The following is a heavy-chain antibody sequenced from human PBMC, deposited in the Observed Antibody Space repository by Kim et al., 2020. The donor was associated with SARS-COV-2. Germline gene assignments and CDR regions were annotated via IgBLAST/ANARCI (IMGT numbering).Heavy chain of an antibody. D-gene: IGHD3-16*01. CDR2: ISGSGATT. CDR1: GFTFSSSS. Sequence: GGSLRLSCAASGFTFSSSSMSWVRQAPGKGLEWVSAISGSGATTYSDASVRRCITTSSNYSKTTHFQLNNLLVAEAALDYCCTGDHVDHVIDPYYFDYLG. V-gene: IGHV3-23*01. J-gene: IGHJ4*01. CDR3: TGDHVDHVIDPYYFDY.